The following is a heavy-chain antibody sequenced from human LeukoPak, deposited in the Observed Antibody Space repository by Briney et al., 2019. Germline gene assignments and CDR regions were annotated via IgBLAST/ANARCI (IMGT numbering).Heavy chain of an antibody. CDR2: IYPADSDT. D-gene: IGHD3-22*01. V-gene: IGHV5-51*01. CDR1: GYSFTTYW. CDR3: ARLYYYGSRGTKHYFDY. Sequence: GESLKISCKGSGYSFTTYWIGWVRQMPGKGLEWMGIIYPADSDTKYSPSFQGQVTISADKSISTAYLQWSSLKASDTAIYYCARLYYYGSRGTKHYFDYWGQGTLVTVSS. J-gene: IGHJ4*02.